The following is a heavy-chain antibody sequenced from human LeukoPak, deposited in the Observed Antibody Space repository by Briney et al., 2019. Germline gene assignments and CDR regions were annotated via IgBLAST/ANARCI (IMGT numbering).Heavy chain of an antibody. CDR3: AKSPTVDAAFDI. V-gene: IGHV3-23*01. J-gene: IGHJ3*02. CDR2: IGYTGGST. CDR1: GFTFSFYS. Sequence: GGSLGLSCVASGFTFSFYSMNWVRQAPGKGLEWVSGIGYTGGSTFYADSVKGRFAVSRDSSENTLFLHMNSLRAEDTALYYCAKSPTVDAAFDIWGQGTMVTVS. D-gene: IGHD4-23*01.